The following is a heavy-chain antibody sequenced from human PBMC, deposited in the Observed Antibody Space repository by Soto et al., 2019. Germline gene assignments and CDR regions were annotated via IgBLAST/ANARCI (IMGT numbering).Heavy chain of an antibody. CDR2: IYYSGST. CDR3: AGGSRDLQEADADGPAAAINWFDP. V-gene: IGHV4-39*07. CDR1: GGSISSGSYY. J-gene: IGHJ5*02. D-gene: IGHD2-2*01. Sequence: SETLSLTSTVSGGSISSGSYYWGWIRQPPGKGLEWIGSIYYSGSTYYNPSLKSRLTISVDTAKNQFSLKLRSVTAADTAVYYCAGGSRDLQEADADGPAAAINWFDPWGQGTLVSSPQ.